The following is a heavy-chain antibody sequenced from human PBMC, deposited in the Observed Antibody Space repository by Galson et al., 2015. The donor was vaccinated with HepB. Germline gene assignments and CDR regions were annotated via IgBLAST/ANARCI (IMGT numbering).Heavy chain of an antibody. V-gene: IGHV3-30*04. D-gene: IGHD1-1*01. CDR1: TFPFSPYA. CDR3: ARTQLGLRTPLDF. J-gene: IGHJ4*02. CDR2: ITYDERT. Sequence: SLRLSCAASTFPFSPYAMNWVRQVPGKGLEWVALITYDERTYYADSVKGRFSISRDDSKNTLYLQMDSLRTDDTAVYYCARTQLGLRTPLDFWGQGTLVTVSS.